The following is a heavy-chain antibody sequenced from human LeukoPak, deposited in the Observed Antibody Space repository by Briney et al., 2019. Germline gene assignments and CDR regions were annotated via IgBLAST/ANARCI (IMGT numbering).Heavy chain of an antibody. D-gene: IGHD2-15*01. CDR3: AKGRSLYCSATTCPPGFDF. Sequence: PGGSLRLSCTVSGFTFSNYGMHWVRLAPGKGLEWVAALSHDGNYNYYADSVKGRFTISRDNSRNTLSLLMNSLRAEDTALYYCAKGRSLYCSATTCPPGFDFWGLGTLVTVSS. J-gene: IGHJ4*02. CDR2: LSHDGNYN. V-gene: IGHV3-30*18. CDR1: GFTFSNYG.